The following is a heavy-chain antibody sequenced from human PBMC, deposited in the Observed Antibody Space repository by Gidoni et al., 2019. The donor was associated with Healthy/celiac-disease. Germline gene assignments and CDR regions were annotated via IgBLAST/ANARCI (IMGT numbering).Heavy chain of an antibody. CDR1: GFTFSSYG. CDR3: ARDQGVTTVTNYYYYGMDV. V-gene: IGHV3-33*01. J-gene: IGHJ6*02. D-gene: IGHD4-17*01. CDR2: IWSDGSNK. Sequence: QVQLVESGGGVVQPGRSLRLSCAASGFTFSSYGMHWVRQAPGKGLEWVAVIWSDGSNKYYADSVKGRFTISRDNSKNTLYLQMNSLRAEDTAVYYCARDQGVTTVTNYYYYGMDVWGQGTTVTVSS.